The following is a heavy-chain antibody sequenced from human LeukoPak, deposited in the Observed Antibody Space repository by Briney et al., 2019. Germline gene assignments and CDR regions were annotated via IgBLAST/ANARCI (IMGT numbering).Heavy chain of an antibody. Sequence: GASVKVSCKASGYTFTSYYMHWVRQAPGQGLEWMGIINPSGGSTSYAQKFQGRVTMTRDTSTSTVYMELSSLRSEDTAVYYCARTPARVTATPRGRRDFDYWGQGTLVTVSS. CDR2: INPSGGST. D-gene: IGHD2-21*02. CDR3: ARTPARVTATPRGRRDFDY. V-gene: IGHV1-46*01. CDR1: GYTFTSYY. J-gene: IGHJ4*02.